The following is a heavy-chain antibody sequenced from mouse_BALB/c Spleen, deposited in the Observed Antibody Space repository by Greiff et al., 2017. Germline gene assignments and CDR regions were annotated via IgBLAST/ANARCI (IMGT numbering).Heavy chain of an antibody. D-gene: IGHD2-14*01. CDR2: ISSGSSTI. CDR3: ARCRYGDYAMDY. J-gene: IGHJ4*01. Sequence: EVQVVESGGGLVQPGGSRKLSCAASGFTFSSFGMHWVRQAPEKGLEWVAYISSGSSTIYYADTVKGRFTISRDNPKNTLFLQMTSLRSEDTAMYYCARCRYGDYAMDYWGQGTSVTVSS. CDR1: GFTFSSFG. V-gene: IGHV5-17*02.